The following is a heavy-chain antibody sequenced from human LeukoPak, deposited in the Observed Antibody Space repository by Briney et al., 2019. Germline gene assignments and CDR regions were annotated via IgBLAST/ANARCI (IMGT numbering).Heavy chain of an antibody. Sequence: SETLSLTCAVYGGSFSGYYWSWIRQPPGKGLEWIGEINHSGSTNYNPSLKSRVTISVDTFKNQFSLKLSSVTAADTAVYYCARVSTYYDILTGYRAEYYFDYWGQGTLVTVSS. CDR1: GGSFSGYY. D-gene: IGHD3-9*01. CDR3: ARVSTYYDILTGYRAEYYFDY. J-gene: IGHJ4*02. CDR2: INHSGST. V-gene: IGHV4-34*01.